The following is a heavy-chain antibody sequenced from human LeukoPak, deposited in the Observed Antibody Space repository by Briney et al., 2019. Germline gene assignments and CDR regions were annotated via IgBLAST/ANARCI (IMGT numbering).Heavy chain of an antibody. CDR1: GYTFTGYY. J-gene: IGHJ4*02. Sequence: ASVKVSCKASGYTFTGYYMHWVRQAPGQGLEWMGRIIPILGIANYAQKFQGRVTITADKSTSTAYMELSSLRSEDTAVYYCARASAEIAARPDDYWGQGTLVTVSS. CDR2: IIPILGIA. CDR3: ARASAEIAARPDDY. V-gene: IGHV1-69*04. D-gene: IGHD6-6*01.